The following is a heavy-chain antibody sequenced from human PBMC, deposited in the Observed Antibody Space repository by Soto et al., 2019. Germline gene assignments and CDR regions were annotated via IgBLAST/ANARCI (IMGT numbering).Heavy chain of an antibody. CDR3: ARLEVYYHMDV. CDR1: GYSFTSSW. J-gene: IGHJ6*02. V-gene: IGHV5-10-1*01. Sequence: GESLKISCQGSGYSFTSSWISWVRQMPGKGLEWMGRIDPSYSYTNYSPSFQGHVTISADRSISTAYLQWSGLKASDTAMYYCARLEVYYHMDVWGQGTTVTVSS. CDR2: IDPSYSYT.